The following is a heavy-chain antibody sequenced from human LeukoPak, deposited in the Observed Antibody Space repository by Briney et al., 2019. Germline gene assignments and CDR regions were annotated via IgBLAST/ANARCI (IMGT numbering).Heavy chain of an antibody. V-gene: IGHV3-30*18. D-gene: IGHD3-22*01. J-gene: IGHJ3*02. CDR1: GFTFSSYG. Sequence: GRSLRLSCAASGFTFSSYGMHWVRQAPGKGLEWVAVISYDGSNKYYADSVKGRFTISRDNAKNSLYLQMNSLRAEDTALYYCAKDPTYYYDSSAPIQGAFDIWGQGTMVTVSS. CDR3: AKDPTYYYDSSAPIQGAFDI. CDR2: ISYDGSNK.